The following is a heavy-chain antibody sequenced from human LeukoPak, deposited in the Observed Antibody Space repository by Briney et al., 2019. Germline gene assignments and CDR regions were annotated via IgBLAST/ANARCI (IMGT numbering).Heavy chain of an antibody. Sequence: GGSLRLSCAASGFTFSSYAMSWVRQAPGKGLEWVSAISGSGGSTYYADSVKGRFTISRDNSKNTLYLQMNSLRAEDTAVYHCAKFAYYYDSSGYQSWGQGTLVTVSS. J-gene: IGHJ4*02. D-gene: IGHD3-22*01. CDR3: AKFAYYYDSSGYQS. CDR1: GFTFSSYA. CDR2: ISGSGGST. V-gene: IGHV3-23*01.